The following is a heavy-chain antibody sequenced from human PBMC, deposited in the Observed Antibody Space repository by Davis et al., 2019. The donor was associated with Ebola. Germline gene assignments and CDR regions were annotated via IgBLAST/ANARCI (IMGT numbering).Heavy chain of an antibody. D-gene: IGHD7-27*01. CDR2: INPSGGGT. J-gene: IGHJ6*04. CDR1: GYTFTSYY. CDR3: ARETGDGGGMDV. V-gene: IGHV1-46*01. Sequence: ASVQVSCKASGYTFTSYYMHWVRQAPGQGLEWMGVINPSGGGTTYAQKFQGRVTMTRDTSTSTVYMELSSLRSEDTAVYYCARETGDGGGMDVWGKGTTVTVSS.